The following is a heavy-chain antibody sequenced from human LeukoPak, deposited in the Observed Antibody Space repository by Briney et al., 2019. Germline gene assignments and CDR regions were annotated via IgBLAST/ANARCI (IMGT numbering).Heavy chain of an antibody. D-gene: IGHD1-1*01. CDR2: INSDGSTT. Sequence: GGSLRLSCVASGFTFRSYWMHWVRQVPGKGLVWVSPINSDGSTTNYADSVKGRFTISRDNAKNTLYLQMNSLRAEDTAVYYCAKDPTTLIEYYFDYWGQGTLVTVSS. V-gene: IGHV3-74*01. CDR1: GFTFRSYW. J-gene: IGHJ4*02. CDR3: AKDPTTLIEYYFDY.